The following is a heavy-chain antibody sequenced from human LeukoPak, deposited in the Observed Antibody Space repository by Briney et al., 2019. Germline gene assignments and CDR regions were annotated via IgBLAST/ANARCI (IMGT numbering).Heavy chain of an antibody. Sequence: GGSLRLSCAASGFTFSSYAMSWVRQAPGKGLEWVSAISGSGGSTYYADSVKGRFTISRDNSKNSLYLQMNSLRAEDTAVYYCARESSYDYVWGSYRPLNAFDIWGQGTMVTVSS. J-gene: IGHJ3*02. CDR3: ARESSYDYVWGSYRPLNAFDI. V-gene: IGHV3-23*01. D-gene: IGHD3-16*02. CDR2: ISGSGGST. CDR1: GFTFSSYA.